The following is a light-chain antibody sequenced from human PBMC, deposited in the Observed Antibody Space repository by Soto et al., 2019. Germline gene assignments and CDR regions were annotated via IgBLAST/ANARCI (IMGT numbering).Light chain of an antibody. CDR3: QQYRTSPFT. CDR2: AAS. Sequence: DIQVTQSPSSLSASVGDRVTITCRASQGIDNYLAWIQQRPGKAPRSLIYAASNLHGGVPSKFSASGSGTDFTLTISSLQPEDFATYYCQQYRTSPFTFGPGTKV. CDR1: QGIDNY. V-gene: IGKV1-16*02. J-gene: IGKJ3*01.